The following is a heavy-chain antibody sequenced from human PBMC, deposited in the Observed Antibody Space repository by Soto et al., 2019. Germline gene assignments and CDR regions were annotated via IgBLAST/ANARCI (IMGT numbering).Heavy chain of an antibody. Sequence: PSETLSLTCSVSGGAVTNSSYYGGWIRQAPGKGLEWIGSVYYRGRSYSKSSVKSRVTISVDTYKNRFSLSLNYVTASDTAVYFCVSQRTTVPTQAYFDYWGPGALVT. J-gene: IGHJ4*02. CDR1: GGAVTNSSYY. D-gene: IGHD4-17*01. V-gene: IGHV4-39*01. CDR3: VSQRTTVPTQAYFDY. CDR2: VYYRGRS.